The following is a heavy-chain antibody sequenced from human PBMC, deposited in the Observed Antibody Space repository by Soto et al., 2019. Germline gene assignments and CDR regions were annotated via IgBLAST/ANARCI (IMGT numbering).Heavy chain of an antibody. Sequence: PGGSLRLSCAASGFTFSSYAMSWVRQAPGKGLEWVSAVSGSGSSTYYADSVEGRFTISRDNSKNTLYLQMNSLRAEDTAVYYCAKVEYSSSSVDYYYYMDVWGKGTTVTVSS. J-gene: IGHJ6*03. D-gene: IGHD6-6*01. CDR3: AKVEYSSSSVDYYYYMDV. CDR1: GFTFSSYA. V-gene: IGHV3-23*01. CDR2: VSGSGSST.